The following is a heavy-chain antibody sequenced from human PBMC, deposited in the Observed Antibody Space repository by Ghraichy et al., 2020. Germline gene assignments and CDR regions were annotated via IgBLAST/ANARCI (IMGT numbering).Heavy chain of an antibody. CDR3: AKDAYGYNYDWGALGYYYGMDV. Sequence: GGSLRLSCAASGFTFSSYAMSWVRQAPGKGLEWVSAISGSGGSTYYADSVKGRFTISRDNSKNTLYLQMNSLRAEDTAVYYCAKDAYGYNYDWGALGYYYGMDVWGQGTTVTVSS. CDR2: ISGSGGST. V-gene: IGHV3-23*01. D-gene: IGHD5-24*01. CDR1: GFTFSSYA. J-gene: IGHJ6*02.